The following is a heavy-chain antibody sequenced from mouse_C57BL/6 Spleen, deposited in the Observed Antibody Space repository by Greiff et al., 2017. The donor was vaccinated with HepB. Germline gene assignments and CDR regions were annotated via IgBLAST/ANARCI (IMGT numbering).Heavy chain of an antibody. CDR2: INYDGSST. CDR1: GFTFSDYY. CDR3: ARERYGSSFDY. V-gene: IGHV5-16*01. J-gene: IGHJ2*01. Sequence: EVKLMESEGGLVQPGSSMKLSCTASGFTFSDYYMAWVRQVPEKGLEWVANINYDGSSTYYLDSLKSRFIISRDNAKNILYLQMSSLKSEDTATYYCARERYGSSFDYWGQGTTLTVSS. D-gene: IGHD1-1*01.